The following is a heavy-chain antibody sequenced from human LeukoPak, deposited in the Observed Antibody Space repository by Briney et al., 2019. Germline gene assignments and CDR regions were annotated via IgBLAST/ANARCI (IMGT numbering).Heavy chain of an antibody. Sequence: GGSLRLSCAASGFTFSSYWMSWVRQAPGKGREWVANIKQDGSEKYYVDSVKGRFTISRDNAKNSLYLQMNSLRAEDTAVYYCARSGVRGVINFDYWGQGTLVTVSS. CDR1: GFTFSSYW. J-gene: IGHJ4*02. CDR3: ARSGVRGVINFDY. D-gene: IGHD3-10*01. CDR2: IKQDGSEK. V-gene: IGHV3-7*01.